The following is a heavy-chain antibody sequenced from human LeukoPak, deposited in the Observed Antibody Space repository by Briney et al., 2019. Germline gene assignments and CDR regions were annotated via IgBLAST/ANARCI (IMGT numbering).Heavy chain of an antibody. J-gene: IGHJ3*02. D-gene: IGHD2-15*01. CDR3: GGGRPTQGAFDI. CDR2: ISPSGGRT. CDR1: GYTFTTYY. V-gene: IGHV1-46*01. Sequence: ASVTVSCKPSGYTFTTYYMQWVRQAPGHWIEWMGIISPSGGRTSYAKKIQGRVTMTRETYTSTVYMELSSLRSEDTAVYYCGGGRPTQGAFDIWGQGTMVTVSS.